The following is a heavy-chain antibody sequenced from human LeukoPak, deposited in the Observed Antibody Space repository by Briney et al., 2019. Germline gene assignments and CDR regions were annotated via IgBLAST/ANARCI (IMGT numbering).Heavy chain of an antibody. D-gene: IGHD2-15*01. V-gene: IGHV4-61*02. J-gene: IGHJ6*03. Sequence: SETLSLTCTVPGGSISSGSYYWSWIRQPAGKGLEWIGRIYTSGSTNYNPSLKSRVTISVDTSKNQFSLKLSSVTAADTAVYYCAREGYCSGGSCYAGFFYYYYYMDVWGKGTTVTVSS. CDR2: IYTSGST. CDR3: AREGYCSGGSCYAGFFYYYYYMDV. CDR1: GGSISSGSYY.